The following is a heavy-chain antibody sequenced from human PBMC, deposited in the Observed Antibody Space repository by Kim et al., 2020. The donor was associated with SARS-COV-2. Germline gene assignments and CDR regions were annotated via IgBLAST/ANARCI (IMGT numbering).Heavy chain of an antibody. CDR1: GYTFRDYI. CDR3: ARGGTGNYDI. CDR2: ISTYNGET. D-gene: IGHD1-7*01. V-gene: IGHV1-18*01. J-gene: IGHJ4*02. Sequence: ASVKVSCKASGYTFRDYIITWVRQAPGQGLEWLGWISTYNGETRSVQHLQGRLTMTTDASTSTVYMDLRSLRSDDTAIYYCARGGTGNYDIWGQGTLVTVSS.